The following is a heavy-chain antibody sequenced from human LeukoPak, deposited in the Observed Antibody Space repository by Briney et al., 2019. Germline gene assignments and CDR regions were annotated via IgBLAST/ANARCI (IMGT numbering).Heavy chain of an antibody. CDR1: GFTFSSYA. V-gene: IGHV3-23*01. CDR2: ISGSGGST. Sequence: PGGSLRLSCAASGFTFSSYAMSWVRQAPGKGLEWVSAISGSGGSTYYADSVKGRFTISRDNSKNTLYLQMNSLRAEDTAVYYCAKRGRGYCSSTSCLRAFDYWGQGTLVTVSS. CDR3: AKRGRGYCSSTSCLRAFDY. J-gene: IGHJ4*02. D-gene: IGHD2-2*01.